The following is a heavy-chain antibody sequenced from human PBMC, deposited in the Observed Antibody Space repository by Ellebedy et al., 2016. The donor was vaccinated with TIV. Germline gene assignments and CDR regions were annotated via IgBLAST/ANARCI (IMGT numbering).Heavy chain of an antibody. Sequence: SETLSLTCAVSGASISSSHWWSWVRQTPGKGLEWIGEVFHLGTSNYNPSLKSRITISVDKSNNQFSLKLSSVTGADTAVYYCARLHRGGFARGVIIAGPDYWGQGTLVTVSS. CDR1: GASISSSHW. CDR3: ARLHRGGFARGVIIAGPDY. D-gene: IGHD3-10*01. V-gene: IGHV4-4*02. CDR2: VFHLGTS. J-gene: IGHJ4*02.